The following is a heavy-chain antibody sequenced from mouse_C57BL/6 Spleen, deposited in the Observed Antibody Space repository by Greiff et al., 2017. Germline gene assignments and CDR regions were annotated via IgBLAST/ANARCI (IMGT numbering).Heavy chain of an antibody. CDR2: IYPGDGDT. CDR3: ARGGEYYGRWYLDY. D-gene: IGHD1-1*01. Sequence: QVHVKQSGAELVKPGASVKISCKASGYAFSSYWMNWVKQRPGKGLEWIGQIYPGDGDTNYNGKFKVKATMTADKAASTAYMQLSSLTSEDSAVYCCARGGEYYGRWYLDYWRQGTTLTVSS. J-gene: IGHJ2*01. CDR1: GYAFSSYW. V-gene: IGHV1-80*01.